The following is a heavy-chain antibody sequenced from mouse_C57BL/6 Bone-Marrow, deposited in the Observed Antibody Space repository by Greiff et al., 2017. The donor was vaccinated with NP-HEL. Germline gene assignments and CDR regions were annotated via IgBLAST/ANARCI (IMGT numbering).Heavy chain of an antibody. Sequence: QVQLQQSGAELARPGASVKLSCKASGYTFTSYGISWVKQRTGQGLEWIGEIYTRSGNTYYNEKFKGQATLTADQSSSTAYMELLSLTSEDSAVYFFARVHYCGSSQFAYWGQGTLVTVSA. V-gene: IGHV1-81*01. J-gene: IGHJ3*01. CDR2: IYTRSGNT. D-gene: IGHD1-1*01. CDR1: GYTFTSYG. CDR3: ARVHYCGSSQFAY.